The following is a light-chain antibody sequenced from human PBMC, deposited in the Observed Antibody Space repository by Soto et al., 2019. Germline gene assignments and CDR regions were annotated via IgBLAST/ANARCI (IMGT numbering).Light chain of an antibody. J-gene: IGKJ1*01. CDR3: QQYSSNST. CDR1: QSTSSY. V-gene: IGKV1-5*03. CDR2: QAS. Sequence: DIQMTRSPSTLSASVGDRVTITCRASQSTSSYLAWYQQKPGKAPKLLIYQASSLENGVPSRFSGSGSGTEFSLTISSMKPDDFATYYCQQYSSNSTFGQGTKVDIK.